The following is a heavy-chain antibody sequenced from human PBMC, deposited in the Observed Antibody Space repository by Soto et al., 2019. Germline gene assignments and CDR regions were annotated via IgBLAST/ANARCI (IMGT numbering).Heavy chain of an antibody. CDR1: GFTFSSYV. Sequence: EVQLLESGGGLVQPGGSLRLSCAASGFTFSSYVMSWVRQAPGKGLEWVSGIGAGGDSTYYADSVKGRFTISRDNSKNTLYVQMNSLRAEDTAVYYCAKVKSSGWYYFDSWGQGTLLTVSS. D-gene: IGHD6-19*01. V-gene: IGHV3-23*01. CDR3: AKVKSSGWYYFDS. J-gene: IGHJ4*02. CDR2: IGAGGDST.